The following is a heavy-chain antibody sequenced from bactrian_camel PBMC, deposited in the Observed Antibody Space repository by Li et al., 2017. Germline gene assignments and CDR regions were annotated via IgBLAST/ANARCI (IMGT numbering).Heavy chain of an antibody. CDR2: IYTKYGDP. Sequence: QVQLVESGGGSVEAGGSLRLSCVASGDSNNAACMGWFRQAPGKAREGIAAIYTKYGDPYYADSVKGRFTISQDSARNTVYLQINNLQPEDTATYYCAEGRGSRGEHCYSLNYWGQGTQVTVST. J-gene: IGHJ4*01. CDR3: AEGRGSRGEHCYSLNY. CDR1: GDSNNAAC. D-gene: IGHD6*01. V-gene: IGHV3S1*01.